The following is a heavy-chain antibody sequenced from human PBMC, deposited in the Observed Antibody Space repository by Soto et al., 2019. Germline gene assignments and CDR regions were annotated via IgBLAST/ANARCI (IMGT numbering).Heavy chain of an antibody. Sequence: SETLSLTCTVSGASISYGGFSWSWIRQSPGKGLEWIGYISHLESTYFHPSFKSRLTMSIDRTRNQFSLKLSSATAADMAVYYCARGGGYDSFDYWGQGVLVTVSS. D-gene: IGHD5-12*01. CDR3: ARGGGYDSFDY. V-gene: IGHV4-30-2*06. CDR2: ISHLEST. CDR1: GASISYGGFS. J-gene: IGHJ4*02.